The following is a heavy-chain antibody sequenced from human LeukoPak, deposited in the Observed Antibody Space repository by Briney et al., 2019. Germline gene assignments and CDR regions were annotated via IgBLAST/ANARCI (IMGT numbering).Heavy chain of an antibody. V-gene: IGHV3-48*01. CDR3: AKGGYYYYGMDV. J-gene: IGHJ6*02. CDR2: ISATSTTI. Sequence: GGSLRLSCAASGFTFSDYNMNWVRQAPGKGPEWVSQISATSTTIKYADFVKGRFTISRDNAKNSLNLQMNSLRAEDTAVYYCAKGGYYYYGMDVWGQGTTVTVSS. CDR1: GFTFSDYN.